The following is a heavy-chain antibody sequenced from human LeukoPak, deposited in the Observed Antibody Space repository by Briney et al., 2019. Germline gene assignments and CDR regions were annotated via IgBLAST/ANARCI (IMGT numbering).Heavy chain of an antibody. Sequence: SETLSLTCTVSGGSISSYYWSWIRQHPGKGLEWIGYIYYSGSTNYNPSLKSRVIVSVDTSKNQFSLRLRSVTAADTAVYYCARDHSSSWPTDYYFDCRGQGTLVTVSS. J-gene: IGHJ4*02. V-gene: IGHV4-59*01. CDR2: IYYSGST. CDR1: GGSISSYY. CDR3: ARDHSSSWPTDYYFDC. D-gene: IGHD6-13*01.